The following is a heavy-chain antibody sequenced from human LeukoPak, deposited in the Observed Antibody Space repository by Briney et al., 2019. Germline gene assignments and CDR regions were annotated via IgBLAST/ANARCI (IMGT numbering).Heavy chain of an antibody. CDR1: GYTFTSSY. D-gene: IGHD6-19*01. Sequence: ASVKVSCKASGYTFTSSYMHWVRQAPGQGLEWMGIINPSGGSTNYAQKFQGRVTMNRDMSTSTVYMELSSLRSEDTAVYYCARDGVAGVYYFDYWGQGTLVTVSS. V-gene: IGHV1-46*01. J-gene: IGHJ4*02. CDR2: INPSGGST. CDR3: ARDGVAGVYYFDY.